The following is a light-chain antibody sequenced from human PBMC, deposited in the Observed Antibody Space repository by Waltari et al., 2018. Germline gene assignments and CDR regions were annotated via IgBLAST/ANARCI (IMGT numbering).Light chain of an antibody. Sequence: EIVLTQSPGTLSLSQGERATLSCRASQSVRSNYLAWYQQKPGQAPRLLIYGASSRATGIPDRFSGSGSGTDFTLTISRLEPEDFAVFYCQQYDTSPYTFGQGTKLDIK. J-gene: IGKJ2*01. CDR1: QSVRSNY. V-gene: IGKV3-20*01. CDR2: GAS. CDR3: QQYDTSPYT.